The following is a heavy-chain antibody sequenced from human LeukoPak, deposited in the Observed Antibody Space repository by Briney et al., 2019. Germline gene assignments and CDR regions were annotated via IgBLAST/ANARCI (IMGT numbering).Heavy chain of an antibody. CDR3: ARVPEGSSSEWLDP. V-gene: IGHV3-21*01. Sequence: GGSLRLSCAASGFTFSSYSMNWVRQAPGKGLEWVSSISSSSSYIYYADPVKGRFTISRDNAKNSLYLQMNSLRAEDTAVYYCARVPEGSSSEWLDPWGQGTLVTVSS. CDR1: GFTFSSYS. D-gene: IGHD6-6*01. J-gene: IGHJ5*02. CDR2: ISSSSSYI.